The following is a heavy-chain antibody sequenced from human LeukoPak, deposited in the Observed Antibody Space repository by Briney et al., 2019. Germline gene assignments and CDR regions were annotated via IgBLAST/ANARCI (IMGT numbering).Heavy chain of an antibody. J-gene: IGHJ4*02. V-gene: IGHV3-23*01. CDR2: VSGTGGRT. CDR3: ARKLWHRNDC. D-gene: IGHD3-16*01. CDR1: GFTFSTYA. Sequence: GGSLRLSCAASGFTFSTYAMSWVRQAPGKGLEWVSVVSGTGGRTYYADSVKGRFTISRDNSKNTLYLQMNSLRAEDTALYYCARKLWHRNDCWGQGTLVTVSS.